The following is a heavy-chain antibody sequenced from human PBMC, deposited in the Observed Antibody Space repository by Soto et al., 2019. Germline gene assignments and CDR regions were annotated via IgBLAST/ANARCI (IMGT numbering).Heavy chain of an antibody. CDR3: ARGGSGWYPFDY. CDR1: SFSFSNYA. Sequence: GGSLRLSCVGSSFSFSNYAMSWLRQTPGKGLEWISSVSAGGDDIHYAESVKGRFTISRDNSKATLFLQMNSVKADDTATYYCARGGSGWYPFDYWGQGTLVTVSS. D-gene: IGHD6-19*01. CDR2: VSAGGDDI. J-gene: IGHJ4*02. V-gene: IGHV3-23*01.